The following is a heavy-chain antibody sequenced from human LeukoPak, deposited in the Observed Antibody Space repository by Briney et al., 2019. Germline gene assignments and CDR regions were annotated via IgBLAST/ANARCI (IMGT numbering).Heavy chain of an antibody. D-gene: IGHD5-24*01. CDR1: GGSLSSGGYS. J-gene: IGHJ1*01. CDR3: AKGGDAYKVGNY. CDR2: IYHSGST. Sequence: SQTLSLTCAVSGGSLSSGGYSWSWIRQPPGKGLEWIGYIYHSGSTYYNPSLKSRVTISVDRSKNQFSLKLSSVTAADTAMYYCAKGGDAYKVGNYWGPGTMVTVSS. V-gene: IGHV4-30-2*01.